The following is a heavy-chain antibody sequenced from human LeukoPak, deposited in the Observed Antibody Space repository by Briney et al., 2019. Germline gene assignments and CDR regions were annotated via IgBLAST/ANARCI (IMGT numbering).Heavy chain of an antibody. CDR2: IIPIFGTA. J-gene: IGHJ6*03. Sequence: ASVKVSCKASGGTFSSYAISWVRQAPGQGLEWMGGIIPIFGTANYAQKFQGRVTITTDESTSTAYMELSSLRSEDTAVYYCARGQTYGSGSYYDNKYYYYYMDVWGKGTTLTVSS. CDR3: ARGQTYGSGSYYDNKYYYYYMDV. CDR1: GGTFSSYA. D-gene: IGHD3-10*01. V-gene: IGHV1-69*05.